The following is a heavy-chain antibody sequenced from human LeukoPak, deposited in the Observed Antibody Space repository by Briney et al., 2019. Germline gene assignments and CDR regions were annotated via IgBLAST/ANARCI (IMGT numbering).Heavy chain of an antibody. V-gene: IGHV1-8*01. Sequence: SSVKVSCKASGYTFTSYDINWVGQATAQGLEWMGWMNPNSGNTGYAQKFQGRVTMTRNTSISTAYMELSSLRSEDTAVYYCARVIWGPVDYYYMDVWGKGTTVTDSS. CDR2: MNPNSGNT. J-gene: IGHJ6*03. CDR3: ARVIWGPVDYYYMDV. D-gene: IGHD3-16*01. CDR1: GYTFTSYD.